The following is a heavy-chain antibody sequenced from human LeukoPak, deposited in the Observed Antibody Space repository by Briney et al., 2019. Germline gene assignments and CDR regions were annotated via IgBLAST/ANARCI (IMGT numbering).Heavy chain of an antibody. J-gene: IGHJ4*02. V-gene: IGHV4-59*08. CDR1: GGSISNYF. CDR3: ARAGGYSGYGSFDY. CDR2: FFQSGSA. D-gene: IGHD5-12*01. Sequence: SETLSLTCTVSGGSISNYFWNWIRQPPGKGLEWIGYFFQSGSAKYNPSLKSRVTLSADTSKNQVSLKLNSVTAADTAVYFCARAGGYSGYGSFDYWGQGILVPVSS.